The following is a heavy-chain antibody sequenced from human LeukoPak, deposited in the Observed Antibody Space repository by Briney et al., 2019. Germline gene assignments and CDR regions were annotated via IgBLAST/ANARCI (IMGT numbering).Heavy chain of an antibody. CDR1: GGSISSSSYY. V-gene: IGHV4-39*07. Sequence: SETLSLTCTVSGGSISSSSYYWGWIRQPPGKGLEWIGSIYYSGSTYYNPSLKSRVTISVDTSKNQFSLKLSSVTAADTAVHYCARGAGPVGATTGYWGQGTLVTVSS. CDR2: IYYSGST. J-gene: IGHJ4*02. D-gene: IGHD1-26*01. CDR3: ARGAGPVGATTGY.